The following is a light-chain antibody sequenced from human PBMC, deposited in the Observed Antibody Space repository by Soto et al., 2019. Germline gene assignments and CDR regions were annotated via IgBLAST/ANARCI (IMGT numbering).Light chain of an antibody. J-gene: IGKJ4*01. CDR3: QQYFSYPLT. CDR2: TSS. V-gene: IGKV1-8*01. CDR1: QGISSH. Sequence: AIRMTQSTSSFSASTGDRVTITCRASQGISSHLAWYQVKPGKAPRLLIYTSSYLQSGVPSRFSGSGSGTDFSLTFSSLQSEDFAVYYYQQYFSYPLTFGGGTKVEIK.